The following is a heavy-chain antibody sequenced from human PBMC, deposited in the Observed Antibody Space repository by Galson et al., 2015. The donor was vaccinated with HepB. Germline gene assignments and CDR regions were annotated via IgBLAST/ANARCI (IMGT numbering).Heavy chain of an antibody. J-gene: IGHJ4*02. Sequence: SVKVSCKASGYTFTGYYMHWVRQAPGQGLEWMGWINPNGGGTNYAQKFQGRVTITRDTSISTAYMELSRLRSDDTAVFYCAREGGGAGRQFDYWGQGTLVTVSS. CDR2: INPNGGGT. D-gene: IGHD6-6*01. V-gene: IGHV1-2*02. CDR3: AREGGGAGRQFDY. CDR1: GYTFTGYY.